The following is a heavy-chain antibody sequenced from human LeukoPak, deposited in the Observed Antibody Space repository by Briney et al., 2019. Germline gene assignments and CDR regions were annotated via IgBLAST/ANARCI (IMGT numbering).Heavy chain of an antibody. D-gene: IGHD3-9*01. Sequence: SVKVSCKASGGTFSSYAISWVRQAPGQGLEWMGGIIPIFGTANYAQKFQGRVTITADESTSTAYMELSSLRSKDTAVYYCARVAEDYDILTGYYPLYYWGQGTLVTVSS. CDR2: IIPIFGTA. V-gene: IGHV1-69*13. J-gene: IGHJ4*02. CDR1: GGTFSSYA. CDR3: ARVAEDYDILTGYYPLYY.